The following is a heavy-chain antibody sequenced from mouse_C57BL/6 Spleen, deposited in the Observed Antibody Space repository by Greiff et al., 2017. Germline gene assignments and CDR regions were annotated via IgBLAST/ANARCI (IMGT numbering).Heavy chain of an antibody. CDR1: GYTFTSYW. CDR2: IYPGSGST. Sequence: VQLQQPGAELVKPGASVKMSCKASGYTFTSYWITWVKQRPGQGLEWIGDIYPGSGSTNYNEKFKSKATLTVDTSSSTAYMQLSSLTSEDSAVYYCARYGPYYYGSSYGSPFDYWGQGTTLTVSS. J-gene: IGHJ2*01. D-gene: IGHD1-1*01. V-gene: IGHV1-55*01. CDR3: ARYGPYYYGSSYGSPFDY.